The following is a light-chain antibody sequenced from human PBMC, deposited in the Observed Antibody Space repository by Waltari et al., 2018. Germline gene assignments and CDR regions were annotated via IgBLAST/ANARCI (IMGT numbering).Light chain of an antibody. Sequence: YVLTQPPSVSVAPGKTATLTCGGENIDSKSMNWYQQKACQAPVLVLFYDTDRPSGIPDRFSGSNSGNTATLTISWVEAGDEADYHCQVWDDTTNSGVFGGGTRLTVL. CDR2: YDT. CDR3: QVWDDTTNSGV. J-gene: IGLJ3*02. CDR1: NIDSKS. V-gene: IGLV3-21*01.